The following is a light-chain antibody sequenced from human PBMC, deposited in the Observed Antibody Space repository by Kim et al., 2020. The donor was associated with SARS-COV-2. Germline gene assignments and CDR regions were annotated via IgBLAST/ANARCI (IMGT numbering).Light chain of an antibody. Sequence: QSALTQPSSVSGSPGQSITIPCTGTSNDIGYYDCVSWYQQYPGSAPTLILYEVNKRTSGISNRFSGSKSGNTASLTISGLQAAEEAGYYCSTHTRANTLVFGSGTKVTVL. CDR2: EVN. CDR3: STHTRANTLV. V-gene: IGLV2-14*03. CDR1: SNDIGYYDC. J-gene: IGLJ6*01.